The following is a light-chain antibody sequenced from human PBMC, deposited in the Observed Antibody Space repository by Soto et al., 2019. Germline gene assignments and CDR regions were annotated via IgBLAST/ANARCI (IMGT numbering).Light chain of an antibody. J-gene: IGLJ2*01. Sequence: QSVLTQPPSVSGAPGQRVTISCTGSSSNIGAGYDVHWYQQFPGTAPKLLIYANSNRPSGVPDRFSGSKSGTSASLAITGLQAEDEADYYCQSYDSSLSGSKVVFGGGTQLTVL. CDR3: QSYDSSLSGSKVV. CDR2: ANS. CDR1: SSNIGAGYD. V-gene: IGLV1-40*01.